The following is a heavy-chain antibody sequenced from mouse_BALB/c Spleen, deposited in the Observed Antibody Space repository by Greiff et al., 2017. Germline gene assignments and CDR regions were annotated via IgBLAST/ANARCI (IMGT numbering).Heavy chain of an antibody. CDR2: ISDGGSYT. V-gene: IGHV5-4*02. CDR1: GFTFSDYY. J-gene: IGHJ4*01. Sequence: EVQLVESGGGLVKPGGSLKLSCAASGFTFSDYYMYWVRQTPEKRLEWVATISDGGSYTYYPDSVKGRFTISRDNAKNNLYLQMSSLKSEDTAMYYCARVARYDGAMDYWGQGTSVTVSS. D-gene: IGHD2-14*01. CDR3: ARVARYDGAMDY.